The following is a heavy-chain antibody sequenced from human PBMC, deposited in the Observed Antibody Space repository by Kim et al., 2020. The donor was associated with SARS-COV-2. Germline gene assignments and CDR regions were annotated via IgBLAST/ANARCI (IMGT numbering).Heavy chain of an antibody. CDR1: GFTFGNYW. V-gene: IGHV3-7*01. Sequence: GGSLRLSCAASGFTFGNYWMIWVRQAPGKVLEWVANIKLDGSEKYYMDSVKGRVTISRDNAKNSLYLKMNSKRVEDTGVNYCARSGWYYWGQGTLVTVSS. CDR3: ARSGWYY. D-gene: IGHD6-19*01. J-gene: IGHJ4*02. CDR2: IKLDGSEK.